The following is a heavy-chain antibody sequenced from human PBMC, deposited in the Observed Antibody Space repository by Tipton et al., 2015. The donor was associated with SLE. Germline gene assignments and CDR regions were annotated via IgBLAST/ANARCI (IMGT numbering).Heavy chain of an antibody. D-gene: IGHD3-16*01. CDR3: ARDFHGNSGFWGALDY. J-gene: IGHJ4*02. V-gene: IGHV3-74*01. CDR2: INSDGSST. CDR1: GFTFSSYW. Sequence: SLRLSCAASGFTFSSYWMHWVRQAPGKGLVWVSRINSDGSSTSYADSVKGRFTISRDNSKNSLYLQMNSLRVEDTAMYYCARDFHGNSGFWGALDYWGQGTPVTVSS.